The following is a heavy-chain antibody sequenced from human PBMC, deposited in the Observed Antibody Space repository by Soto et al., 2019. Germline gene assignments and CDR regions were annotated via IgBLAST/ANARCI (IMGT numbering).Heavy chain of an antibody. D-gene: IGHD3-10*02. CDR3: AGPLVRWFDP. V-gene: IGHV3-48*01. CDR1: GFTFSSYS. CDR2: ISSSSSTI. J-gene: IGHJ5*02. Sequence: EVQLVESGGGLVQPGGSLRLSCAASGFTFSSYSMNWVRQAPGKGLEWVSYISSSSSTIYYADSVKGRFTISRDNAKNSLYLQMNSLRAEDTAVYYCAGPLVRWFDPWGQGTLVTVSS.